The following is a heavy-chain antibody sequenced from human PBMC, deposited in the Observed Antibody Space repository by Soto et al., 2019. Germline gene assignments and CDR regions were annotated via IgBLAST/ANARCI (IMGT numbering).Heavy chain of an antibody. V-gene: IGHV2-70*04. D-gene: IGHD1-1*01. CDR1: GFSLTSNEMR. CDR3: ARTTNTGTDY. Sequence: GPTLGNPTQTLTLTCTFSGFSLTSNEMRVTGIRQPPGKALEWLARIDWDDEKFYSSSLRTRLTISKDSSKNQVVLTMTNMDPVDTATYYCARTTNTGTDYWGQGTLVTVSS. CDR2: IDWDDEK. J-gene: IGHJ4*02.